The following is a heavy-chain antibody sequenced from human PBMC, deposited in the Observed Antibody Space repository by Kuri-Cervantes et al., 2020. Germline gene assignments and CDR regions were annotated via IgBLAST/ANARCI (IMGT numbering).Heavy chain of an antibody. CDR2: ISAYNGNT. CDR1: GYTFTSYG. Sequence: ASVKVSCKASGYTFTSYGISWVRQAPGQGLEWMGWISAYNGNTNYAQKLQGRVTMTTDTSISTAYMELSSLRSEDTAVYYCAREGSSGWYGRGFPKYYYGMDVWGQGTTVTVSS. V-gene: IGHV1-18*01. CDR3: AREGSSGWYGRGFPKYYYGMDV. D-gene: IGHD6-19*01. J-gene: IGHJ6*02.